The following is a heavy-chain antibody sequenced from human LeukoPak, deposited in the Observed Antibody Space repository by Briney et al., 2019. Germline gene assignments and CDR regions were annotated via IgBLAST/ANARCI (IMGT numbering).Heavy chain of an antibody. V-gene: IGHV3-64*01. CDR1: GFTFSSYA. J-gene: IGHJ4*02. CDR2: ISGNGVST. D-gene: IGHD3-22*01. Sequence: GGSLRLSCAASGFTFSSYAMYWVRRTPGKGLEYVSVISGNGVSTHYATSVKGRFTISRDNSKNTLYLQMGSLRAEDMAVYYCARTYYYDSSGLESAAPFDYWGQGTLVTVSS. CDR3: ARTYYYDSSGLESAAPFDY.